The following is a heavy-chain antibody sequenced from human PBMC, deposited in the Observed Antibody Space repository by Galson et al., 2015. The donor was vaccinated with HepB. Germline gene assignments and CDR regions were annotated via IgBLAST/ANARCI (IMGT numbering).Heavy chain of an antibody. D-gene: IGHD6-6*01. CDR2: TYYRSTWFS. J-gene: IGHJ4*02. CDR1: GDSVSSNSAA. Sequence: CAISGDSVSSNSAAWNWIRQSPSRGLEWLGRTYYRSTWFSDYAVSVRGRITINSETSKNQFSLQLNSVTPEDTAVYYCAKGGARDSSSAYFDYWGQGTRVTVSS. V-gene: IGHV6-1*01. CDR3: AKGGARDSSSAYFDY.